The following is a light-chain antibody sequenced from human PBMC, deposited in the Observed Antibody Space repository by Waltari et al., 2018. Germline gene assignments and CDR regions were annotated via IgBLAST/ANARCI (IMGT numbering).Light chain of an antibody. J-gene: IGKJ1*01. CDR3: QQYDNLPGT. CDR1: QDISKY. V-gene: IGKV1-33*01. Sequence: DIQMTQSPSSLSASVRDRVTITCRASQDISKYLSWYQQKPGKAPKLLIYGASNLETGVPSRFSGSGFGTDFTFTISSLQPEDIATYYCQQYDNLPGTFGQGTRVDIK. CDR2: GAS.